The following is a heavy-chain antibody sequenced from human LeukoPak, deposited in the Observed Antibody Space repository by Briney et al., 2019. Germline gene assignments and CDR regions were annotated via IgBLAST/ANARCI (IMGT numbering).Heavy chain of an antibody. V-gene: IGHV4-59*01. CDR2: IYYSGST. CDR1: GGSISSYY. D-gene: IGHD2-2*01. J-gene: IGHJ6*03. CDR3: ARAGADCSSPSCYGDYYYYYYMDG. Sequence: SETLSLTCTVSGGSISSYYWSWIRQPPGKGLEWIGDIYYSGSTTYNPSLKSLVTISVDTSTNKFSLKLSSATAADTAVDYCARAGADCSSPSCYGDYYYYYYMDGWGKGTTVTVSS.